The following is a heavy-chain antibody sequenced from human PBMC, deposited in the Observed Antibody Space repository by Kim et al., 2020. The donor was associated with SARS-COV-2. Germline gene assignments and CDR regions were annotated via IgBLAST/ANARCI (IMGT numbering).Heavy chain of an antibody. CDR1: GDSVSSNSAT. V-gene: IGHV6-1*01. CDR2: TYYKSKWFY. CDR3: ARQRFALDY. Sequence: SQTLSLTCAISGDSVSSNSATWNWIRQSPSRGLEWLGRTYYKSKWFYDYAPSVKSRVTIKPDTSKNHFSLQLNSVTPDDTAVYYCARQRFALDYWGQGILVTVSS. D-gene: IGHD3-3*01. J-gene: IGHJ4*02.